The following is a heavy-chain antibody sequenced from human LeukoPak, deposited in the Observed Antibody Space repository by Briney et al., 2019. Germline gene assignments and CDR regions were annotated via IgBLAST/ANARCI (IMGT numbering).Heavy chain of an antibody. CDR1: GFTFSSYS. Sequence: GGSLRLSCAASGFTFSSYSMNWVRQAPGKGLEWVSYISSSSSTIYYADSMKGRFTISRDNAKNSLYLQMNSLRAEDTAVYYCARDIVVVPLVMGWFDPWGQGTLVTVSS. CDR3: ARDIVVVPLVMGWFDP. J-gene: IGHJ5*02. D-gene: IGHD2-2*01. V-gene: IGHV3-48*04. CDR2: ISSSSSTI.